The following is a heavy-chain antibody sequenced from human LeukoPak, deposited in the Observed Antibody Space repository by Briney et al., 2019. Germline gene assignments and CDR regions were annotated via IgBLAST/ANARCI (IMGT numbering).Heavy chain of an antibody. CDR2: IYWNDDK. V-gene: IGHV2-5*01. D-gene: IGHD2-8*01. J-gene: IGHJ4*02. CDR3: AHRQDIVLMLYATSFDY. Sequence: SGPTLVKPTQTLTLTCTFSGFSLSTSGVGVGWIRQPPGKALEWLALIYWNDDKRYSPSLKSRLTITKDTSKNQVVLTMTNVDPVDTATYYCAHRQDIVLMLYATSFDYWGQGTLVTVSS. CDR1: GFSLSTSGVG.